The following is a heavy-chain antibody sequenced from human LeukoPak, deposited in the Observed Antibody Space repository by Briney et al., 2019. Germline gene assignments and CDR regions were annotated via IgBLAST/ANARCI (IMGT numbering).Heavy chain of an antibody. CDR3: AKTSAGIRGGYFDY. J-gene: IGHJ4*02. CDR1: GFTFSSYA. Sequence: GGSLRLSCAASGFTFSSYAMSWVRQAPGKGLEWVSLINDSGGNTYYADSVKGRFTISRDNSKNTLFLQMSSLRAEDAAVYYCAKTSAGIRGGYFDYWGQGTLVTVSS. CDR2: INDSGGNT. D-gene: IGHD3-10*01. V-gene: IGHV3-23*01.